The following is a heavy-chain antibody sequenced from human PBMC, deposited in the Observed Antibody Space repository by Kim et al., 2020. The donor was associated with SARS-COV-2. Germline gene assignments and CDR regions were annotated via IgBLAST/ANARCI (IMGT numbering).Heavy chain of an antibody. Sequence: GGSLRLSCAVSGFTVSSNYMSWVRQAPGKGLEWVSIIYRDGTIYYTDSVKGRFTISRDNSKNTLYLQMNSLRAEDTAVYYCVRWDERSYDYWGQGTLVTVSS. V-gene: IGHV3-53*01. D-gene: IGHD1-26*01. CDR3: VRWDERSYDY. CDR1: GFTVSSNY. J-gene: IGHJ4*02. CDR2: IYRDGTI.